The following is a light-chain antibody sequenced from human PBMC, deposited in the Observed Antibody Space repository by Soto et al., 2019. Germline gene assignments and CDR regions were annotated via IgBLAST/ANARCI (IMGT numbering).Light chain of an antibody. CDR2: EVS. CDR1: SSDVGSYNL. Sequence: QSVLTQPASVSGSPGQSITISCTGTSSDVGSYNLVSWYQQHPGKAPKLMIYEVSKRPSGVSNRLSGSKSGNTASLTISGLQAEEEADYSCCSYAGSSTLPYVFGTGTKVTVL. J-gene: IGLJ1*01. V-gene: IGLV2-23*02. CDR3: CSYAGSSTLPYV.